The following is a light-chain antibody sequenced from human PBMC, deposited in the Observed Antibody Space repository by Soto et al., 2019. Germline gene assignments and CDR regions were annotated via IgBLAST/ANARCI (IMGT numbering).Light chain of an antibody. V-gene: IGKV3-20*01. CDR1: QSVSIL. J-gene: IGKJ1*01. Sequence: EIVMTQSPATLSVSPGERATLSCRASQSVSILLAWYQQRPGQAPRLLIYGASSRATGIPDRFSGSGSGTDFTLTISRLEPEDFAVYYCQQYGGSPRTFGQGTKVDIK. CDR3: QQYGGSPRT. CDR2: GAS.